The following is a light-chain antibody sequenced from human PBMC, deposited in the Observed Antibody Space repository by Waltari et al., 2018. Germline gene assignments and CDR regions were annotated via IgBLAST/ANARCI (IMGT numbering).Light chain of an antibody. J-gene: IGKJ2*01. V-gene: IGKV1-9*01. CDR2: GAS. CDR3: QQLNDYPLT. CDR1: QGISSY. Sequence: DIQLTQSPSFLSASVGDRATITCRASQGISSYLTWYQQKPGKVPKLLIYGASTLQSGVPSRFSGSGSGTEFTLTISSLQPEDFATYYCQQLNDYPLTFGQGTKLQIK.